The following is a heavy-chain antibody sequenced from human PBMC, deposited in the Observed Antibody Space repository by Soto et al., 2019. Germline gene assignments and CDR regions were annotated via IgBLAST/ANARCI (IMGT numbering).Heavy chain of an antibody. CDR1: GYTFTDYH. D-gene: IGHD6-6*01. J-gene: IGHJ6*02. V-gene: IGHV1-2*04. CDR2: LDPNCDGT. Sequence: ASVKVSCKASGYTFTDYHIHWVRQAPGQGLEWMGWLDPNCDGTNCAQKFQGWVTMTRDTSINTAYMELTRLSSDDTAVYYCAVEYSSSVAALDVWGQGTTVTVSS. CDR3: AVEYSSSVAALDV.